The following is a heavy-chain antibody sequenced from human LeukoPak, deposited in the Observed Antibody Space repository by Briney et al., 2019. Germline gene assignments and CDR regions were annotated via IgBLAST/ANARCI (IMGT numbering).Heavy chain of an antibody. V-gene: IGHV3-20*04. CDR1: GFTFDDYG. Sequence: PGGSLRLSCAASGFTFDDYGMSWVRQAPGKGLEWVSGINWNGGSTGYADPVKGRFTISRDNAKSSLYLQMNSLRAEDTALYYCARDRGGSYDYVWGSFDYWCQGTLVTVSS. D-gene: IGHD3-16*01. CDR2: INWNGGST. J-gene: IGHJ4*02. CDR3: ARDRGGSYDYVWGSFDY.